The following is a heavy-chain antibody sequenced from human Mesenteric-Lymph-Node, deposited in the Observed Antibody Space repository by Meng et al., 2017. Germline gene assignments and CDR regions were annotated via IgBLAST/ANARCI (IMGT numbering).Heavy chain of an antibody. D-gene: IGHD3-22*01. CDR2: IYYSGST. CDR3: ARDPHYYDSSGYYYVGWFDP. V-gene: IGHV4-34*09. J-gene: IGHJ5*02. Sequence: SQTLSLTCAVYGGSFSGYYWSWIRQPPGKGLEWIGYIYYSGSTYYNPSLKSRVTISVDTSKNQFSLKLSSVTAADTAVYYCARDPHYYDSSGYYYVGWFDPWGQGTLVTVSS. CDR1: GGSFSGYY.